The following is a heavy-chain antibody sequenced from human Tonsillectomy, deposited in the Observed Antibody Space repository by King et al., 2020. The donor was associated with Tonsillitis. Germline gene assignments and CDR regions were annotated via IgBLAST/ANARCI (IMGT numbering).Heavy chain of an antibody. Sequence: VQLVESGGGLVQPGRSLRLSCTASGFTFGDYAMSWFRQAPGKGLEWVGFIRSKGYGGTTEYAASVKGRFTISRDESKSIAYLQMNSLKTEDTAVYHCTRDVDKRYWGQGTLVTVSS. J-gene: IGHJ4*02. D-gene: IGHD5-12*01. CDR1: GFTFGDYA. CDR3: TRDVDKRY. CDR2: IRSKGYGGTT. V-gene: IGHV3-49*03.